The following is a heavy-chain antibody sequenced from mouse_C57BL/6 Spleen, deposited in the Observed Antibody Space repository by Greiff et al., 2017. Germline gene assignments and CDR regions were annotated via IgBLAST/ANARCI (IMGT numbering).Heavy chain of an antibody. D-gene: IGHD2-2*01. V-gene: IGHV14-4*01. Sequence: EVQRVESGAELVRPGASVKLSCTASGFNIKDDYMHWVKQRPEQGLEWIGWIDPENGDTEYASKFQGKATITADTSSNTAYLQLSSLTSEDTAVYYCTRGYDEVYFDYWGQGTTLTVSS. J-gene: IGHJ2*01. CDR3: TRGYDEVYFDY. CDR1: GFNIKDDY. CDR2: IDPENGDT.